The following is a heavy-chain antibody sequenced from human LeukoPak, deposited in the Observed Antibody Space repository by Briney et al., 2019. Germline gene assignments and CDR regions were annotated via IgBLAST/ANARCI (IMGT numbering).Heavy chain of an antibody. CDR3: ASSAILRYFDL. J-gene: IGHJ2*01. Sequence: GGSLRLSCAASGFTFMSYGMPWVRQAPGKGLGWVAFIRYDGNIKYYADSVKGRFTISRDNSKNTLYLQMGSLRAEDMAVYYCASSAILRYFDLWGRGTLVTVSS. V-gene: IGHV3-30*02. CDR1: GFTFMSYG. CDR2: IRYDGNIK.